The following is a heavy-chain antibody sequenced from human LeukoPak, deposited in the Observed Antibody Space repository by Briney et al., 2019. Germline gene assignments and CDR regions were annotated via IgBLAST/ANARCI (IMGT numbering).Heavy chain of an antibody. V-gene: IGHV4-39*07. CDR3: ARETEKQWQY. D-gene: IGHD6-19*01. CDR1: GGSIGSSSYY. J-gene: IGHJ3*01. Sequence: SETLSLTCTVSGGSIGSSSYYWGWIRQPPGKGLNWIGSIYYSGRTYYNPSLKSRVTISVDTSKNQFSLTLSSVTAADTAVYYCARETEKQWQYWGQGTLVTVSS. CDR2: IYYSGRT.